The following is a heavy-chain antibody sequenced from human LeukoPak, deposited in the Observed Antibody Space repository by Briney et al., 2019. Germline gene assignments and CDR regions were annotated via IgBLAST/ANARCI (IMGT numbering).Heavy chain of an antibody. CDR1: GYTFTSYG. CDR2: MNPNSSNT. D-gene: IGHD6-6*01. V-gene: IGHV1-8*01. CDR3: ARDLGVKSSSSKEGLGGY. Sequence: ASVKVSCKASGYTFTSYGINWVRQATGQGLEWMGWMNPNSSNTGYAQKFQGRVTMTRDTSTSTVYMELSSLRSEDTAVYYCARDLGVKSSSSKEGLGGYWGQGTLVTVSS. J-gene: IGHJ4*02.